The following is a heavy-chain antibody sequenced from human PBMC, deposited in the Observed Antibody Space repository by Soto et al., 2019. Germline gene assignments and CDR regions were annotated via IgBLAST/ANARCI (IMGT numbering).Heavy chain of an antibody. J-gene: IGHJ6*02. D-gene: IGHD2-21*01. V-gene: IGHV4-34*01. CDR3: ARVSGLWFQYYYYGMDV. CDR1: GGSFSGYY. Sequence: SGTLSLTCAVYGGSFSGYYWSWIRQPPGKGLEWIGEINHSGSTNYNPSLKSRVTISVDTSKNQFSLKLSSVTAADTAVYYCARVSGLWFQYYYYGMDVWGQGTTVTV. CDR2: INHSGST.